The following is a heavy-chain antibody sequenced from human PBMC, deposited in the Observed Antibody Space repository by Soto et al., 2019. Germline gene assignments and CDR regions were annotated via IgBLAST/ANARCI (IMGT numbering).Heavy chain of an antibody. D-gene: IGHD5-12*01. Sequence: EVQLVESGGGLVQPGTSLRLSCAASGFTFDDFAMHWVRQAPGKGLEWVSGISWSSDSIGYADSVKGRFTISRDNAENSLHLQMNRLRAEDTALYFCAKTRDIVATNGIDYWGQGTLVIVSS. CDR3: AKTRDIVATNGIDY. V-gene: IGHV3-9*01. CDR2: ISWSSDSI. CDR1: GFTFDDFA. J-gene: IGHJ4*02.